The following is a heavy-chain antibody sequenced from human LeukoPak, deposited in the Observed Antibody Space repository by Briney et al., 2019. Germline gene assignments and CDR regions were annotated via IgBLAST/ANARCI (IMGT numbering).Heavy chain of an antibody. CDR1: GGSISSSSYY. J-gene: IGHJ4*02. CDR2: IYTSGST. D-gene: IGHD5-12*01. V-gene: IGHV4-61*02. CDR3: AREEGDIVATITDY. Sequence: SETLSLTCTVSGGSISSSSYYWSWIRQPAGKGLEWIGRIYTSGSTNYNPSLKSRVTISVDTSKNQFSLKLSSVTAADPAVYYCAREEGDIVATITDYWGQGTLVTVSS.